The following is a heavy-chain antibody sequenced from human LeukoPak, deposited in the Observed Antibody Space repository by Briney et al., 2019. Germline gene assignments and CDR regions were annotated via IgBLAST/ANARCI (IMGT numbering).Heavy chain of an antibody. J-gene: IGHJ4*02. CDR3: ASSLQWELTFDY. V-gene: IGHV3-53*01. D-gene: IGHD1-26*01. CDR2: IYSGGST. CDR1: GFTFGDYA. Sequence: GGSLRLSCTASGFTFGDYAMSWFRQAPGKGLEWVSVIYSGGSTYYADSVKGRFTISRDNSKNTLYLQMNSLRAEDTAVYYCASSLQWELTFDYWGQGTLVTVSS.